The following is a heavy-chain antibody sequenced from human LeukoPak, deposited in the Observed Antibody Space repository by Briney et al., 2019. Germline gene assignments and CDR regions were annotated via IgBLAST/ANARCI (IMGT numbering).Heavy chain of an antibody. V-gene: IGHV3-74*01. J-gene: IGHJ3*01. Sequence: GGSLRLSCAAFGFTFSSYWMHWVRQAPGKGLVWVSRIKSDGSTTTYADSVKGRFTISTDKAKNTLYLQMNSLKAEDTAVYYCARDFIVGVSTLGFDLWGQGAMVTVSS. D-gene: IGHD1-26*01. CDR3: ARDFIVGVSTLGFDL. CDR2: IKSDGSTT. CDR1: GFTFSSYW.